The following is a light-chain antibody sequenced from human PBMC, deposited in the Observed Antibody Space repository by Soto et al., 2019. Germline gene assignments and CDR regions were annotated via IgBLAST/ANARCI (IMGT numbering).Light chain of an antibody. CDR3: QQYNNWPPVT. V-gene: IGKV3-15*01. CDR2: GAS. Sequence: EIVMTQSPATRSVSPGERATPSCRASQSVSSNLAWYQQKPGQAPRLLIYGASTRAPDIPARFTGSGSGTEFTLTISTLQSEDFAGYYCQQYNNWPPVTVGKGKRLEIK. CDR1: QSVSSN. J-gene: IGKJ5*01.